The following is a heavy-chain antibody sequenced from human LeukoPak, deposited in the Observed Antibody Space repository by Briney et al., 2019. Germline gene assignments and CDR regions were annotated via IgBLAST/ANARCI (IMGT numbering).Heavy chain of an antibody. CDR3: AKVVGSRWHFDY. CDR2: FTGSGGGT. Sequence: GSLRLSCAASGFTFSTYAMSWVRQAPGKGLEWVSTFTGSGGGTYYAASVKGRFTISSDNSKNTLYLQMNSLRAEDTSVYYCAKVVGSRWHFDYWGQGTLVTVSS. V-gene: IGHV3-23*01. CDR1: GFTFSTYA. D-gene: IGHD6-19*01. J-gene: IGHJ4*01.